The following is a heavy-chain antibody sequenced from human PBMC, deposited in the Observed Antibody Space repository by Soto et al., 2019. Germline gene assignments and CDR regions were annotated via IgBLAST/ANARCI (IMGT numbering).Heavy chain of an antibody. CDR2: IYSGGST. D-gene: IGHD3-22*01. Sequence: GGSLRLSCAASGFTVSSNYMSWVRQAPGKGLEWVSVIYSGGSTYYADSVKGRFTISRDNSKNTLYLQMNSLRAEDTAVYYCARADYDSSGYYFGFDYWGQGTLVTVSS. CDR3: ARADYDSSGYYFGFDY. CDR1: GFTVSSNY. V-gene: IGHV3-53*01. J-gene: IGHJ4*02.